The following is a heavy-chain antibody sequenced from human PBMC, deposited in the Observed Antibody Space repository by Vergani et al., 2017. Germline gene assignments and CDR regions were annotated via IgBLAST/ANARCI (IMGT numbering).Heavy chain of an antibody. D-gene: IGHD1-26*01. CDR2: IYSSGST. Sequence: QVQLQESGPGLLKPSQTLSLTCSVAGDSISSGNYYWNWIRQPAGKGLEWMVRIYSSGSTSYNPSIKSRITISLDTSKNQFSLSLSSMTAADTAVYYCARGTFLHAFDNWGQGTVVTVSS. J-gene: IGHJ3*02. CDR1: GDSISSGNYY. V-gene: IGHV4-61*02. CDR3: ARGTFLHAFDN.